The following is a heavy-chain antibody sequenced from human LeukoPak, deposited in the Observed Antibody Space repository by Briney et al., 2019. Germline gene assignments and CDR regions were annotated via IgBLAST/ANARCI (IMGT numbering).Heavy chain of an antibody. V-gene: IGHV3-23*01. CDR3: AKGRRITIFGVVIRLFDY. J-gene: IGHJ4*02. CDR1: GFTFSNYA. CDR2: ISGSGVTT. Sequence: GGSLRLSCEASGFTFSNYAMTWVRQAPGKGLEWVSTISGSGVTTHYADSVKGRFTISRDNSKNTLYLQMNSLRAEDTAVYYCAKGRRITIFGVVIRLFDYWGQGTLVTVSS. D-gene: IGHD3-3*01.